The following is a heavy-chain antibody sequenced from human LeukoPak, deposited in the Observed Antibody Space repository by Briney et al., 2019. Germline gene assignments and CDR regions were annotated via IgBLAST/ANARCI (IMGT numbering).Heavy chain of an antibody. J-gene: IGHJ4*02. V-gene: IGHV1-8*01. Sequence: ASVKVSCKASGYPFNNYDINWVRQATGQGLEWMGWMNPHSGKTGYAQNFQGRVTMTRDTSISTAYMELSSLRSEDTAVYYCARESSGWYRFVYWGQGTLVTVSS. D-gene: IGHD6-19*01. CDR1: GYPFNNYD. CDR2: MNPHSGKT. CDR3: ARESSGWYRFVY.